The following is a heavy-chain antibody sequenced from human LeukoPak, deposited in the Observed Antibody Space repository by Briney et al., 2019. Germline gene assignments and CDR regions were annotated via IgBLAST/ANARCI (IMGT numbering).Heavy chain of an antibody. Sequence: SEGSLRLSCAASGFTFSSYAMHWVRQAPGKGLEWVAVISYDGSNKYYADSVKGRFTISRDNSKNTLYLQMNSLRAEDTAVYYCARDWSLIDYWGQGTLVTVSS. CDR3: ARDWSLIDY. CDR2: ISYDGSNK. CDR1: GFTFSSYA. J-gene: IGHJ4*02. V-gene: IGHV3-30-3*01.